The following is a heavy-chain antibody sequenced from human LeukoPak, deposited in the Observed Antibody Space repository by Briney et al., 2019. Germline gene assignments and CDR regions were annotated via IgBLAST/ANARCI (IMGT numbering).Heavy chain of an antibody. V-gene: IGHV3-23*01. Sequence: PGGSLRLSCAASGFSFSTYAMTWVRQAPGKGLEWVSAIRDSGGSTYYADSVKGRFAISRDNSKSTLFLQMNSLRVEDTAIYYCAKRTDNWNIGGPFDYWGQGTLVTVSS. CDR2: IRDSGGST. D-gene: IGHD1-20*01. CDR1: GFSFSTYA. J-gene: IGHJ4*02. CDR3: AKRTDNWNIGGPFDY.